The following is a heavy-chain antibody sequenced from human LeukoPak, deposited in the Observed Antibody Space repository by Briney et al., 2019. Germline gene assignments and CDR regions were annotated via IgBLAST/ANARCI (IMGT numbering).Heavy chain of an antibody. CDR1: GFTFSSYG. J-gene: IGHJ6*02. CDR2: ISYDGSNK. Sequence: GRSLRLSCAASGFTFSSYGMHWVRQAPGKRLEWVAVISYDGSNKYYADSVKGRFTISRDNSKNTLYLQMNSLRAEDTAVYYCAKGDYYYGMDVWGQGTTVTVSS. V-gene: IGHV3-30*18. CDR3: AKGDYYYGMDV.